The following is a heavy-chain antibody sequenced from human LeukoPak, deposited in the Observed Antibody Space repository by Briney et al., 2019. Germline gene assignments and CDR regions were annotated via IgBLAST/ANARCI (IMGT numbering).Heavy chain of an antibody. CDR2: IYYSGST. Sequence: SETLSLNCTVSGGSISTYYWSWIRQPPGKGLEWIGYIYYSGSTNYNPSLESRVTISVDTSKNQFSLKLSSVTAADTAVYYCAREGGPYRPLDYSGQGTLVTVSS. V-gene: IGHV4-59*12. CDR1: GGSISTYY. J-gene: IGHJ4*02. CDR3: AREGGPYRPLDY.